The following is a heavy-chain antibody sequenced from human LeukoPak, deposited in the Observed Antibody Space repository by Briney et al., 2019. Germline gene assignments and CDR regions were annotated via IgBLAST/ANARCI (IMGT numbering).Heavy chain of an antibody. D-gene: IGHD3-10*01. V-gene: IGHV3-23*01. CDR2: INGSASRT. J-gene: IGHJ4*02. Sequence: GGSLRLSCAPSGFTFTSFPLTWVRQRPGKGLEWVSTINGSASRTYYADSVKGRFTISRDMSNSTLFLQMNSLRVEDTAVYYWAQDGQVRGIITHSFDSWGQGTLVTVSS. CDR3: AQDGQVRGIITHSFDS. CDR1: GFTFTSFP.